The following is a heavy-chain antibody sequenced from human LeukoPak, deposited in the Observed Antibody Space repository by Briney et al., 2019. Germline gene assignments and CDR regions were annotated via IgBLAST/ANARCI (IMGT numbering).Heavy chain of an antibody. Sequence: ASVKVSCKASGYTFTSYDINWVRQATGQGIEWMGWMNPNSGNTGYAQKFQGRVTMTRNTSISTAYMELSSLRSEDTAVYYCARERGGSSWTDYWGQGTLVTVSS. CDR1: GYTFTSYD. CDR2: MNPNSGNT. D-gene: IGHD6-13*01. J-gene: IGHJ4*02. CDR3: ARERGGSSWTDY. V-gene: IGHV1-8*01.